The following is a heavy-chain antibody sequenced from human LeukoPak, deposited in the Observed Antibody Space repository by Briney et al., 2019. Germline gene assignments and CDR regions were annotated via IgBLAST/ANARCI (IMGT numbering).Heavy chain of an antibody. D-gene: IGHD3-22*01. V-gene: IGHV4-59*01. Sequence: SETLSLTCTVSGGSISSYYWSWIRQPPGKGLEWIGYIYYSGSTNYNPSLKSRVTISVDTSKYQFSLKLSSVTAADTAVYYCARGDYYDSSGYFDYWGQGTLVTVSS. CDR2: IYYSGST. CDR1: GGSISSYY. J-gene: IGHJ4*02. CDR3: ARGDYYDSSGYFDY.